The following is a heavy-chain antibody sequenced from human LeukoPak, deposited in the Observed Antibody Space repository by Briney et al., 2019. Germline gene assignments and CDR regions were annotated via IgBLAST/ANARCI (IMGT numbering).Heavy chain of an antibody. CDR3: ASTLSPTKYCSGGSCYSGRDY. CDR1: GFTFSSYS. CDR2: ISSSSSYI. J-gene: IGHJ4*02. V-gene: IGHV3-21*01. D-gene: IGHD2-15*01. Sequence: PGGSLRLSCAASGFTFSSYSMNWVRQAPGKGLEWVSFISSSSSYIYYADSVKGRFTISRDNAKNSLYLQMNSLRAEDTAVYYCASTLSPTKYCSGGSCYSGRDYWGQGTLVTVSS.